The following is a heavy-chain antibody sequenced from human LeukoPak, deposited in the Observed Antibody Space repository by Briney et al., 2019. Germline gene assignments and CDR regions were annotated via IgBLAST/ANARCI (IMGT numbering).Heavy chain of an antibody. CDR3: AREGHGSGSYWDY. CDR1: GFPVSSNY. V-gene: IGHV3-53*01. CDR2: IYSGGST. Sequence: PGGSLKPSFAAPGFPVSSNYMSRVRQAPGKGLELVPVIYSGGSTYFADSVKGRFTISRDNSKNTLYLQMNSLRAEDTAVYYCAREGHGSGSYWDYWGQGTLVTVSS. D-gene: IGHD3-10*01. J-gene: IGHJ4*02.